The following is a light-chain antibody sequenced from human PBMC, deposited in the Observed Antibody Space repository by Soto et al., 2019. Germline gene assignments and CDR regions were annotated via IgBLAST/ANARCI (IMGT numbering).Light chain of an antibody. CDR2: WAS. V-gene: IGKV4-1*01. J-gene: IGKJ1*01. CDR3: QQYYSPGGT. CDR1: QSVLYSSNNKNY. Sequence: DIVMTQSPDSLAVSLGERATINCKSSQSVLYSSNNKNYLAWYQQKPGQPPKLLIYWASTRESGVPDRFRGSGSGTDFTLTISSLQAEDVAVYYCQQYYSPGGTFGQGTKVEIK.